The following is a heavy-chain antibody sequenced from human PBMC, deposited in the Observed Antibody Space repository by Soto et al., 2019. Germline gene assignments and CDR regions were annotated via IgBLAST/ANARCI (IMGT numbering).Heavy chain of an antibody. Sequence: GGSLRLSCAASGFTFSNLSMNWVRQAPGKGLEWVSSISSSSSYIYYADSVKGRFTISRDNAKNSLYLQMNSLRAEDTAVYYCARDPGYSGNWFDPWGQGTLVTVSS. D-gene: IGHD5-12*01. V-gene: IGHV3-21*01. CDR3: ARDPGYSGNWFDP. CDR2: ISSSSSYI. J-gene: IGHJ5*02. CDR1: GFTFSNLS.